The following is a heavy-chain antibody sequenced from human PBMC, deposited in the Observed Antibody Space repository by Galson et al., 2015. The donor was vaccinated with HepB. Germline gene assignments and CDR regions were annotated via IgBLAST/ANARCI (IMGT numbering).Heavy chain of an antibody. V-gene: IGHV3-66*02. CDR2: IYSGGST. D-gene: IGHD3-10*01. J-gene: IGHJ4*02. CDR3: YGGGLVRGVIITYPDY. CDR1: GFTVSSNY. Sequence: SLRLSCAASGFTVSSNYMSWVRQAPGKGLEWVSVIYSGGSTYYADSVKGRFTISRDNSKNTLYLQMNSLRAEDTAVYYCYGGGLVRGVIITYPDYWGQGTLVTVSS.